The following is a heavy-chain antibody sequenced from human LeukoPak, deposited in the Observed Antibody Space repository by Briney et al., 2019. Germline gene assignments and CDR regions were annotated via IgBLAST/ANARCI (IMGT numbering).Heavy chain of an antibody. J-gene: IGHJ1*01. CDR3: AKEAYSSGWYREYFQH. CDR1: GFTISSYA. Sequence: PGGSLRLSCAASGFTISSYAMHWVRQAPGKGLEWVAVISYDGSNKYYADSVKGRFTISRDNSKNTLYLQMNSLRAEDTAVYYCAKEAYSSGWYREYFQHWGQGTLVTVSS. D-gene: IGHD6-19*01. CDR2: ISYDGSNK. V-gene: IGHV3-30*04.